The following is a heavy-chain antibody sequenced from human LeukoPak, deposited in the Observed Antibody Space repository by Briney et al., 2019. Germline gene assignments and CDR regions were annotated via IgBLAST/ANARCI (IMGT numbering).Heavy chain of an antibody. CDR2: ISRSGSTK. D-gene: IGHD2-15*01. V-gene: IGHV3-11*01. CDR1: GFTFSDYN. J-gene: IGHJ6*03. Sequence: KSGGSLRLSCAASGFTFSDYNMRWIRQAPGKGLEWVSSISRSGSTKYYADSVKGRFTISRDNAKNSLFLQMNSPRAEDTAVYYCARVLRYCSGGNCYSGGLGYMDVWGKGTTVTISS. CDR3: ARVLRYCSGGNCYSGGLGYMDV.